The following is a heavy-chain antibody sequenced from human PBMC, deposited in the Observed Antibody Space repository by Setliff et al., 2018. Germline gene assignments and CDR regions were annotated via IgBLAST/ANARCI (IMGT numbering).Heavy chain of an antibody. Sequence: ASVKVSCKVSGYTLTELSMHWVRQAPGKGLEWMGGFDPEDGETIYAQKFQGRVTMTEDTSTDTAYMELSSLRSEDTAVYYCATSVSWIQLVLYPQGHPEPFDYWGQGALVTVSS. CDR3: ATSVSWIQLVLYPQGHPEPFDY. J-gene: IGHJ4*02. CDR2: FDPEDGET. CDR1: GYTLTELS. V-gene: IGHV1-24*01. D-gene: IGHD5-18*01.